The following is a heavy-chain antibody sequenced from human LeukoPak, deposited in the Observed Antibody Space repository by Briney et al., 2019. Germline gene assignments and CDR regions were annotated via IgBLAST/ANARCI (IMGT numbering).Heavy chain of an antibody. CDR3: ARPITMIDHRAFDI. CDR2: IYPGDSDT. CDR1: GYSFNTYW. V-gene: IGHV5-51*01. Sequence: SGESLKISCKGSGYSFNTYWISWVRQMPGKGLEWMGIIYPGDSDTKYSPSFQGQVTISAEKSISTAYLQWSSLKASDTAMYYCARPITMIDHRAFDIWGQGTMVTVSS. J-gene: IGHJ3*02. D-gene: IGHD3-22*01.